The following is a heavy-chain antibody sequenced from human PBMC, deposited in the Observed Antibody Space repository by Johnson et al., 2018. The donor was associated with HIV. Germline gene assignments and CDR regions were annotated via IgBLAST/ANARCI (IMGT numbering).Heavy chain of an antibody. CDR1: GFTFSSYA. V-gene: IGHV3-23*04. J-gene: IGHJ3*02. D-gene: IGHD3-22*01. CDR3: ARDLAIVVVISFGIAFDI. CDR2: ISGSGGNT. Sequence: EVQLVESGGGLVQPGGSLRLSCGGAGFTFSSYAMSWVRQAPGKGLEWVSSISGSGGNTYYADSVKGRFTISRDNSRNTLYLQMNSLRVEDTAVYYCARDLAIVVVISFGIAFDIWGQGTLVTVSS.